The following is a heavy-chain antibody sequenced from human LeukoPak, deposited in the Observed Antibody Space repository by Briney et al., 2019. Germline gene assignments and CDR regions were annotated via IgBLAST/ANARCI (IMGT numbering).Heavy chain of an antibody. D-gene: IGHD3-22*01. V-gene: IGHV3-23*01. Sequence: SGGSLRLSCVASGVTLSNYAMSWARQAPGKGLEWVSGISSSGSGGNTYYADSVKGRFTISRDSSRNTLFLHMNTLRAEDTAVYYCARGTPRDYYDSSGIDYWGQGTLVTVSS. CDR3: ARGTPRDYYDSSGIDY. CDR2: ISSSGSGGNT. CDR1: GVTLSNYA. J-gene: IGHJ4*02.